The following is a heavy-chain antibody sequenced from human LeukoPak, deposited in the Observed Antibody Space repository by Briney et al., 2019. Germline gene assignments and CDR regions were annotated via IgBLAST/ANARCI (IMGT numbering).Heavy chain of an antibody. CDR3: ARDPPWIQLWSYYYYYGMDV. D-gene: IGHD5-18*01. V-gene: IGHV1-18*01. J-gene: IGHJ6*02. CDR1: GYTFTSYG. CDR2: ISAYNGNT. Sequence: ASVKVSCKASGYTFTSYGISWVRQAPGQGLEWMGWISAYNGNTNYAQKLQGRVTMTTDTSTSTAYMELRSLRSDDTAVYYCARDPPWIQLWSYYYYYGMDVWGQGTTVTVSS.